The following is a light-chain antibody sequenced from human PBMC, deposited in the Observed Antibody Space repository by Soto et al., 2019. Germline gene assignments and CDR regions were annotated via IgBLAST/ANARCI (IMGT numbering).Light chain of an antibody. V-gene: IGKV3-15*01. J-gene: IGKJ5*01. Sequence: VMTQSPATLSVSPGERATVSCRASQSVSINLAWFQQKPGQAPRLLIYGASTRATGVTARFRGGGSGTEFTLTISSLQSEDSAVYYCQQYHKWPPITFGQGTRLEVK. CDR2: GAS. CDR3: QQYHKWPPIT. CDR1: QSVSIN.